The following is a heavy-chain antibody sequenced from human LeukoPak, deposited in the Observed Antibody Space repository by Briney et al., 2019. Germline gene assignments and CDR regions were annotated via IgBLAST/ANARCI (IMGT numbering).Heavy chain of an antibody. CDR2: IKYDGSEK. CDR1: GLTFSGQW. Sequence: PGGSLRLSCAASGLTFSGQWMNWVRQAPGQGLEWVANIKYDGSEKYYADSVKGLFTISRDNAKNSLSLQMNYVRAGDTAIYYCAYTNHLTYWGQGTLVTVSS. V-gene: IGHV3-7*01. D-gene: IGHD3-16*01. J-gene: IGHJ4*02. CDR3: AYTNHLTY.